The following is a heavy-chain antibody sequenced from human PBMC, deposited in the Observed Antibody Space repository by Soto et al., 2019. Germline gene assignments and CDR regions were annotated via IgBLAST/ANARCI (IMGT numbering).Heavy chain of an antibody. D-gene: IGHD2-15*01. CDR1: GFRLSSYA. V-gene: IGHV3-30*18. Sequence: QVRLVGSGGGVVRPGGSLRLSCATSGFRLSSYAMHWVRQAPGKGLEGVALMSYDESKKYYADSVKGRFTISRDTSKNTLVLEMNNLRVEDTAVYYCAKDRRDGDFMHILVVDFWGQGALVTVSS. CDR2: MSYDESKK. CDR3: AKDRRDGDFMHILVVDF. J-gene: IGHJ4*02.